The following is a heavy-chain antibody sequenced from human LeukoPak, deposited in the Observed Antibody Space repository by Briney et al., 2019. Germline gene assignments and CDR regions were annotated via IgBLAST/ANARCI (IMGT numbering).Heavy chain of an antibody. CDR3: AREVDTAISSGMDV. Sequence: GGSLRLSCAASGFTVSSNYMSWVRQAPGKGLEWVSVIYGGGSTYYADSVKGRFTISRDNSKNTLYLQMNSLRAEDTAVYYCAREVDTAISSGMDVWGQGTTVTVSS. V-gene: IGHV3-66*01. CDR2: IYGGGST. CDR1: GFTVSSNY. J-gene: IGHJ6*02. D-gene: IGHD5-18*01.